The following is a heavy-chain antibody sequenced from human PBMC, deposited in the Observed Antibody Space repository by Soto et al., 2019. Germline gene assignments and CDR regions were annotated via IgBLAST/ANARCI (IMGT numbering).Heavy chain of an antibody. CDR2: IYYTGNT. J-gene: IGHJ4*02. CDR1: GGYISSYY. V-gene: IGHV4-59*01. CDR3: ARARTSSAVDFDY. D-gene: IGHD6-19*01. Sequence: LSLTCTVSGGYISSYYWSWIRQPPGKGLEWIGYIYYTGNTNYNPSLKSRVTISVDTSKNQFSLKLTSLTAADTAVYYCARARTSSAVDFDYWGQGTLVTVSS.